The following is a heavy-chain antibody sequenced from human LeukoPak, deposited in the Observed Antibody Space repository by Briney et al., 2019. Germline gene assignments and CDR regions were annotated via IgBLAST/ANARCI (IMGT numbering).Heavy chain of an antibody. D-gene: IGHD1-26*01. V-gene: IGHV3-21*04. Sequence: GGSLRLSCAASGFTFSSYSMNWVRQAPGKGLEWVSSISSSSSYIYYADSVKGRFTISRDNAKNSLYLQMNSLRAEDTAVYYCARDRGRIVGASDYWGQGTLVTVSS. CDR1: GFTFSSYS. J-gene: IGHJ4*02. CDR2: ISSSSSYI. CDR3: ARDRGRIVGASDY.